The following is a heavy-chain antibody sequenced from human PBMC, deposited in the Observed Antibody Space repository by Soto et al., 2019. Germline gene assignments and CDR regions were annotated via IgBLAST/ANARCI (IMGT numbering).Heavy chain of an antibody. J-gene: IGHJ5*02. CDR3: ARDRDVVAATTPGGVNWFDP. Sequence: PSETLSLTCVVFGGSISSDYWWSWVRQPPGKGLEWIGEIYHTGSTNYNPSLKSRVTMSVDKSQRQFSLKLSSVTAADTAVYFCARDRDVVAATTPGGVNWFDPWGQGTLVTVSS. D-gene: IGHD1-26*01. CDR2: IYHTGST. V-gene: IGHV4-4*02. CDR1: GGSISSDYW.